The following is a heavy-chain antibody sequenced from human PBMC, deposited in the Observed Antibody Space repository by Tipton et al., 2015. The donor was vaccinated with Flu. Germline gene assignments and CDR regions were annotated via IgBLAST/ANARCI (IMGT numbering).Heavy chain of an antibody. CDR1: GGSIRNNY. CDR2: IYSSGTT. D-gene: IGHD6-19*01. V-gene: IGHV4-4*07. CDR3: ARAGSGWCLFIN. Sequence: TLSLTCTVSGGSIRNNYWSWLRQPAGKGLEWIGRIYSSGTTNFNASLKSRLTMSVDASKKQFSLTLSSVTAADTAVYYCARAGSGWCLFINWGQGTLVTVSS. J-gene: IGHJ4*02.